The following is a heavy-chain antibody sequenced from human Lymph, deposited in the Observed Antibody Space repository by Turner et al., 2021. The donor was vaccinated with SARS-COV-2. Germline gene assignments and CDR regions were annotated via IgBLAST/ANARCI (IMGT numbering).Heavy chain of an antibody. D-gene: IGHD3-16*01. V-gene: IGHV3-23*01. Sequence: EVQLLESGGGLVQPGGSLRLSCSASGLTFDNYAMSWVRQDPGKGLEWVSTISGSGGSTYYADSVKGRFIISRDNSKNTLYLQMNSLRAEDTAVYYCANLYPTVSWEFPYGMDVWGQGTTVTVSS. CDR3: ANLYPTVSWEFPYGMDV. J-gene: IGHJ6*02. CDR1: GLTFDNYA. CDR2: ISGSGGST.